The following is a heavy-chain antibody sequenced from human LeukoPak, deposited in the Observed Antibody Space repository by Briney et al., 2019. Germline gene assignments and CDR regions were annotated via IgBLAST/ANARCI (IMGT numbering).Heavy chain of an antibody. J-gene: IGHJ4*02. CDR1: GFTFNNYG. V-gene: IGHV3-30*18. CDR2: ISFDGSEK. CDR3: XKXXNGXAFDF. Sequence: CAGSGFTFNNYGIHWVRQAPGKGLEWVAVISFDGSEKYYANSVKGRFTISRDNSKNTMYLQKKRLTAEDTAVYSCXKXXNGXAFDFWGQGTLVTVSS. D-gene: IGHD2-8*01.